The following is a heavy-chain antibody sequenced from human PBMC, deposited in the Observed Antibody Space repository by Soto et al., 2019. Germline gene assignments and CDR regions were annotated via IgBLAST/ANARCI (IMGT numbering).Heavy chain of an antibody. V-gene: IGHV1-3*01. CDR3: ATSGHRACDFAS. Sequence: QVQLVQSGAEVKEPGASVKVSCKASAYSFTTYAMHWVRQAPGQRLEWMGWINGGDGHTTYSRKLQGRVTITRDTSATTAYVELSSLISEDTAIYYCATSGHRACDFASWGQGTLVTVSS. D-gene: IGHD3-16*02. CDR1: AYSFTTYA. J-gene: IGHJ4*02. CDR2: INGGDGHT.